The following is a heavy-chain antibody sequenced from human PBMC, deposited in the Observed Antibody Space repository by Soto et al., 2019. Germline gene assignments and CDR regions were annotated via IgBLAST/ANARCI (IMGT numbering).Heavy chain of an antibody. J-gene: IGHJ6*02. Sequence: SETLSLTCTVSGDYISSTPYYWGWIRQPPGKGLEWIGTIYSSGSTYYNPSLKSRVTISEDTSKRQFSLKLSSVTAADTAVYYCAWFLVSGGYYPRRDHYVLAVWGQGTTVTVS. V-gene: IGHV4-39*07. CDR3: AWFLVSGGYYPRRDHYVLAV. D-gene: IGHD3-22*01. CDR1: GDYISSTPYY. CDR2: IYSSGST.